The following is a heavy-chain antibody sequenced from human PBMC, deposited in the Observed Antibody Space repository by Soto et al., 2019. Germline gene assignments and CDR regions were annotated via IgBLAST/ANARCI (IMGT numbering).Heavy chain of an antibody. CDR1: GGSISSYY. J-gene: IGHJ5*02. CDR3: ARLWFGELLWWFDP. D-gene: IGHD3-10*01. V-gene: IGHV4-59*08. Sequence: PSETLSLTCTVSGGSISSYYWSWIRQPPGKGLEWIGYIYYSGSTNYNPSLKSRVTISVDTSKNQFSLKLSSVTAADTAVYYCARLWFGELLWWFDPWGQGTLVTVSS. CDR2: IYYSGST.